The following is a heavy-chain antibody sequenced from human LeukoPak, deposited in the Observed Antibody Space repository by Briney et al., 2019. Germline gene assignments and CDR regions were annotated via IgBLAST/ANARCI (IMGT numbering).Heavy chain of an antibody. D-gene: IGHD6-13*01. CDR2: INPNSGGT. CDR3: ARDSRPIFEWQQLGGDY. CDR1: GYTFTGYY. Sequence: GASVKVSCKASGYTFTGYYMHWVRQAPGQGLEWMGWINPNSGGTNYAQKSQGRVTMTRDTSISTAYMELSRLRSDDTAVYYCARDSRPIFEWQQLGGDYWGQGTLVTVSS. V-gene: IGHV1-2*02. J-gene: IGHJ4*02.